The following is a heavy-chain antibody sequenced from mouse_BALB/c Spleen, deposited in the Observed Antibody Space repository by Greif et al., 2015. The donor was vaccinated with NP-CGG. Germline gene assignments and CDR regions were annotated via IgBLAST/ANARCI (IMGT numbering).Heavy chain of an antibody. CDR3: AREGVYDGYYVGFAY. Sequence: EVQLVESGGGLVKPGGSLKLSCAASGFTFSSYAMSWVRQTPEKRLEWVASISSGGNTYYPDSVKGRFTISRDNARNILYLQMSSLRSEDTAMYYCAREGVYDGYYVGFAYWGQGTLVTVSA. V-gene: IGHV5-6-5*01. CDR1: GFTFSSYA. J-gene: IGHJ3*01. D-gene: IGHD2-3*01. CDR2: ISSGGNT.